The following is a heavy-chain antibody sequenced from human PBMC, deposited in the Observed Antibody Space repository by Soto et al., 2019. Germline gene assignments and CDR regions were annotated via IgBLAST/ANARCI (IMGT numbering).Heavy chain of an antibody. CDR1: GVTFSTYS. D-gene: IGHD1-1*01. CDR2: ISSSSSTI. V-gene: IGHV3-48*02. CDR3: ARDSVPSDYYYGMDV. Sequence: GGSLRLSCAASGVTFSTYSMTWVRQAPGKGLEWVSYISSSSSTISYADSVKGRFTLSRDNAKNSLYLQMNSLRDEDTAVYYCARDSVPSDYYYGMDVWGQGTTVTGSS. J-gene: IGHJ6*02.